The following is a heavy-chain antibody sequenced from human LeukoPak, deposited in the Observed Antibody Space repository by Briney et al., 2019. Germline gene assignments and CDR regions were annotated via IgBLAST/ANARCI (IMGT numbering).Heavy chain of an antibody. V-gene: IGHV4-31*03. CDR1: GGSISSGGHY. CDR2: IYYSGST. J-gene: IGHJ3*02. D-gene: IGHD1-26*01. Sequence: SETLSLTCTVSGGSISSGGHYWSWIRQHPGKGLEWIGYIYYSGSTYYNPSLKSRVTISVDTSKNQFSLKLSSVTAADTAVYYCARERVIVRAFDIWGQGTMVAVSS. CDR3: ARERVIVRAFDI.